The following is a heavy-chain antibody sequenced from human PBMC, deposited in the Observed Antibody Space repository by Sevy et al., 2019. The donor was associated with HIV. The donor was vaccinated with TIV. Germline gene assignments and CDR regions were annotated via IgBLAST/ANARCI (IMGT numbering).Heavy chain of an antibody. Sequence: GGSLRLSCAASGFTFSSYWMSWVRQAPGKGLEWVANIKQDGSEKYYVDSVKGRFNISRDNAKNSLYLQMNSLRAGDTAVYYCARAGRWLQLGYYDYWGQGTLVTVSS. V-gene: IGHV3-7*03. CDR2: IKQDGSEK. J-gene: IGHJ4*02. CDR1: GFTFSSYW. CDR3: ARAGRWLQLGYYDY. D-gene: IGHD5-12*01.